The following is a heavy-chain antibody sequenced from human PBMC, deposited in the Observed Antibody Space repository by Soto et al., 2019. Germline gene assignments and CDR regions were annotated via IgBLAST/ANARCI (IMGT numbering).Heavy chain of an antibody. CDR1: GITFTSYY. CDR3: ARKAYYYDAGSFDP. V-gene: IGHV1-46*01. J-gene: IGHJ5*02. D-gene: IGHD3-22*01. CDR2: INPSSGST. Sequence: ASVKVSCKASGITFTSYYMYWVRQSPGQGLEWMGIINPSSGSTSYAQKFQGRVTMTRDTSTSTVYMALSNLRSEDTAVYYCARKAYYYDAGSFDPWGQGTLVTVSS.